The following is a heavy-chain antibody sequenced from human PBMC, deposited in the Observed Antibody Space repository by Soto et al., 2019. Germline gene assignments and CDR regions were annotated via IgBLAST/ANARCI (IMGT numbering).Heavy chain of an antibody. Sequence: EVQLVASGGGLVKPGGSLRLSFADSGFTFSSYSMTWARQAPGKGLEWVSYCSSRSRYRYYADSVRAGFTISRDNAKNSLFMQLNSLSAADTAIYYCARELPVGATTFDYWGQGTLVTVSS. D-gene: IGHD1-26*01. CDR2: CSSRSRYR. CDR1: GFTFSSYS. J-gene: IGHJ4*02. CDR3: ARELPVGATTFDY. V-gene: IGHV3-21*01.